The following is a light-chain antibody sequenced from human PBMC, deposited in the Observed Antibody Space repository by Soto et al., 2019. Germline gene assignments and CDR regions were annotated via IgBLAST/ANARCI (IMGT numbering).Light chain of an antibody. V-gene: IGKV1-39*01. J-gene: IGKJ4*01. CDR3: QQTYSTST. CDR2: AAS. Sequence: DIHMTQSPSSLSASIGDRVTITCRASQSINNYLNWYQQKPGKAPKLLIYAASSLQSGVPSRFSGSGSGTDFTLTISSLQPEDFATYYCQQTYSTSTFGGGTQVEIK. CDR1: QSINNY.